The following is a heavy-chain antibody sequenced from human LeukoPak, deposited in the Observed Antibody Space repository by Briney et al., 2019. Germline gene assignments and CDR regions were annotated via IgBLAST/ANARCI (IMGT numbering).Heavy chain of an antibody. D-gene: IGHD4-17*01. CDR2: ISGSGGTT. CDR1: GFTFSSYG. V-gene: IGHV3-23*01. J-gene: IGHJ4*02. CDR3: ANTFDPDYGDYVSY. Sequence: GGTLRLSCAASGFTFSSYGISWVRQAPGKGLEWVSGISGSGGTTYYADSVKGRFTISRDNSKNTLYLQMNSLRAEDTAVYYCANTFDPDYGDYVSYWGQGTLVTVSS.